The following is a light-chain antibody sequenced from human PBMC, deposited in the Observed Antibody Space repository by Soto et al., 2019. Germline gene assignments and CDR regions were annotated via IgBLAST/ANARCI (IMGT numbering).Light chain of an antibody. V-gene: IGKV3-15*01. CDR2: GAS. Sequence: EIVMTQSPATLSLSPGERASLSCRASQSINSELAWYQQKPGQPPRLLIYGASTRATGFPARFTGSESVSEFTLTISGLQAEDCAVYYCQQGHNWPLTFGQGTRLEI. J-gene: IGKJ2*01. CDR3: QQGHNWPLT. CDR1: QSINSE.